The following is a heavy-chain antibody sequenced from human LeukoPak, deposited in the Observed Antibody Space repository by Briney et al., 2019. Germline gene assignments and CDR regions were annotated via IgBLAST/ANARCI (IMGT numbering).Heavy chain of an antibody. CDR2: IKQDGSEK. J-gene: IGHJ4*02. CDR1: GFTFSSYW. CDR3: ARDVGYSYGYPTDY. D-gene: IGHD5-18*01. V-gene: IGHV3-7*01. Sequence: GGSLRLSCAASGFTFSSYWMSWVRQAPGKGLEWVANIKQDGSEKYYVDSVKGRFTISRDNAKNSLYLQMNSLRAEDTAVFYCARDVGYSYGYPTDYWGQGTLVTVSS.